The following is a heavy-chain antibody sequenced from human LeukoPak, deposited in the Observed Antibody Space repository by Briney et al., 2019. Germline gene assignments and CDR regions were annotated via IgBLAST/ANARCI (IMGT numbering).Heavy chain of an antibody. V-gene: IGHV4-34*01. CDR2: INHSGST. CDR1: GGSFSGYY. Sequence: PSETLSLTCAVYGGSFSGYYWSWIRQPPGKGLEWIGEINHSGSTNYNPSLKSRVTISVDTSKNQFSLKLSSVTAADTAVYYCARLNSIAVAGRGDYWGQGTLVTVSS. J-gene: IGHJ4*02. D-gene: IGHD6-19*01. CDR3: ARLNSIAVAGRGDY.